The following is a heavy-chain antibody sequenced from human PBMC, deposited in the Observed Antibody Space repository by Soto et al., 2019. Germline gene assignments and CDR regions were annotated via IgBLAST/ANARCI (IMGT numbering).Heavy chain of an antibody. D-gene: IGHD2-2*01. V-gene: IGHV1-69*13. Sequence: ASVKVSCKASGGIFSSYAINWMRQAPGQGPEWMGGITLIFGTAKYAQKFQGRVTITADESTSTVYMELSSLTSEDTAVYYCARETYSTTWYVYYHGKDVWGQGTTVTVSS. J-gene: IGHJ6*02. CDR3: ARETYSTTWYVYYHGKDV. CDR1: GGIFSSYA. CDR2: ITLIFGTA.